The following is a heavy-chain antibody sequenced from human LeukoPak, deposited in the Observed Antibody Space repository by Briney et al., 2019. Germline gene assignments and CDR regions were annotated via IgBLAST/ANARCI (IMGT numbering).Heavy chain of an antibody. V-gene: IGHV1-69*13. CDR2: IIPIFGTA. D-gene: IGHD6-19*01. Sequence: SVKVSCKASGGTYSSYAISWLRQAPGQGLEWMGGIIPIFGTANYAHKFQGRLTITADESTSTAYLELSSQRSEGTPVYYFAKKIYRSGWSERGWFVPWGQGTMVTVPS. CDR3: AKKIYRSGWSERGWFVP. CDR1: GGTYSSYA. J-gene: IGHJ5*02.